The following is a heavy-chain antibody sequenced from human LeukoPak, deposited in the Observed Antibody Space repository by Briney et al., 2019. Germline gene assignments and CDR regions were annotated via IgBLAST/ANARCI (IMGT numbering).Heavy chain of an antibody. D-gene: IGHD7-27*01. V-gene: IGHV1-8*01. CDR2: MSPNSGDT. Sequence: ASVKVSCKASGYTFTSYDFNWVRQATGQRPEWMGWMSPNSGDTGYAQKFQDRVTMTRNTSISTAYMELSSLRSDDTAVYYCARGXPNWGYDYWGPGTLVTVSS. J-gene: IGHJ4*02. CDR1: GYTFTSYD. CDR3: ARGXPNWGYDY.